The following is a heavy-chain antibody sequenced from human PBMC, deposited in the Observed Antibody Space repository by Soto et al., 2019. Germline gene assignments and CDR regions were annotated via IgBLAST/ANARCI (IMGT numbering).Heavy chain of an antibody. CDR3: ARGRLSVVVVAATGVAFDI. CDR1: GGSFSGYY. CDR2: INHSGST. Sequence: QVQLQQWGAGLLKPSETLSLTCAVYGGSFSGYYWSWIRQPPGKGLEWIGEINHSGSTNYNPSLKSRVTISVDTSKNQFSVKLSSVTAADTAVYYCARGRLSVVVVAATGVAFDIWGQGTMVTVSS. D-gene: IGHD2-15*01. J-gene: IGHJ3*02. V-gene: IGHV4-34*01.